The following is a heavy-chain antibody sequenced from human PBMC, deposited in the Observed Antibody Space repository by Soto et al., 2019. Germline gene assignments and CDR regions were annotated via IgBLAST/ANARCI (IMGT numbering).Heavy chain of an antibody. CDR3: AAYSRGFYRAFDY. D-gene: IGHD3-22*01. Sequence: ASVKVSCKGSGTAFPASGVQWVRQTRGQRLEWMGWILVGSGDTNYSEKFQDRVTFSRDRYTSTVYMEMSGLRSEDTAIYYCAAYSRGFYRAFDYWGQGDLVTVSS. J-gene: IGHJ4*02. CDR2: ILVGSGDT. CDR1: GTAFPASG. V-gene: IGHV1-58*01.